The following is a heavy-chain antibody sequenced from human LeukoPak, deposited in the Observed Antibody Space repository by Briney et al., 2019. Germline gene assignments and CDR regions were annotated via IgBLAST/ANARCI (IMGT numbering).Heavy chain of an antibody. V-gene: IGHV4-31*03. J-gene: IGHJ5*02. CDR1: GGSISSSSYY. CDR3: ATHYGEIDWFDP. D-gene: IGHD4-17*01. CDR2: IYYSGST. Sequence: SETLSLTCTASGGSISSSSYYWGWLRQHPGKGLEWIGYIYYSGSTYYNPSLKSRVTISEDTSKNQFSLKLSSVTAADTAVYYCATHYGEIDWFDPWGQGTLVTVSS.